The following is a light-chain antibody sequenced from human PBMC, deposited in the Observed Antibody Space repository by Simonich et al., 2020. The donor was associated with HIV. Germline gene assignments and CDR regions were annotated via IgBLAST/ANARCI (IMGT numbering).Light chain of an antibody. J-gene: IGLJ2*01. V-gene: IGLV2-14*03. CDR1: SRDVGGYNY. CDR2: DVS. CDR3: SSYTSSSTL. Sequence: QSALTQPASVSGSPGQSITISCTGTSRDVGGYNYVSWYQHHPGKAPKRMIYDVSNRPSGVSNRFSGSKSGNTASLTISGLQAEDEADYYCSSYTSSSTLFGGGTKLTVL.